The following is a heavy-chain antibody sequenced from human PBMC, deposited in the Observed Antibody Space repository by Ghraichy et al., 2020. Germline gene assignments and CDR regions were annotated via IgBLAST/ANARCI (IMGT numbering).Heavy chain of an antibody. CDR2: FNHGGSS. Sequence: SETLSLTCSVSGGSINSDTYSWGWIRQSPGKGPEWIGSFNHGGSSFYNPPLSRRVTISVDTSKNQFSLKLTSVTAADTAVYYCARHVDTWLDPWGQGTLVTVSS. D-gene: IGHD2-15*01. V-gene: IGHV4-39*07. J-gene: IGHJ5*02. CDR1: GGSINSDTYS. CDR3: ARHVDTWLDP.